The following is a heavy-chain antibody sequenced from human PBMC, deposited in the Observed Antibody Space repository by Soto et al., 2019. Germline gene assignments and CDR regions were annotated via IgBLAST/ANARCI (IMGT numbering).Heavy chain of an antibody. D-gene: IGHD3-22*01. CDR3: ARVYDSSGYYHHYYYYGMDV. J-gene: IGHJ6*02. V-gene: IGHV1-69*12. Sequence: QVQLVQSGAEVKKPGSSVKVSCKASGGTFSSYAISWVRQAPGQGLEWMGGIIPIFGTANYAQKVQGRVTSTADESTSTGYMELSSLRSEDTAVYYCARVYDSSGYYHHYYYYGMDVWGQGTTVTVSS. CDR1: GGTFSSYA. CDR2: IIPIFGTA.